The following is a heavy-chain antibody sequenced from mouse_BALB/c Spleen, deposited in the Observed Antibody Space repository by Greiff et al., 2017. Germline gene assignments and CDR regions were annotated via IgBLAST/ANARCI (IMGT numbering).Heavy chain of an antibody. CDR1: GFTFSSYT. CDR3: ARHPYDYDDGFDY. Sequence: EVQLVESGGGLVQPGGSLKLSCAASGFTFSSYTMSWVRQTPEKRLEWVAYISNGGGSTYYPDTVKGRFTISRDNAKNTLYLQMSSLKSEDTAMYYCARHPYDYDDGFDYWGQGTTLTVSS. J-gene: IGHJ2*01. V-gene: IGHV5-12-2*01. CDR2: ISNGGGST. D-gene: IGHD2-4*01.